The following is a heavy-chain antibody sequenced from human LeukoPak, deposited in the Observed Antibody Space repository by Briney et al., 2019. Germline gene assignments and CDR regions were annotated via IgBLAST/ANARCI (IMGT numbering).Heavy chain of an antibody. D-gene: IGHD3-16*02. CDR1: GFTFGSYE. J-gene: IGHJ4*02. V-gene: IGHV3-48*03. CDR3: ARDYPKGFDY. CDR2: ISSSSSTI. Sequence: GGSLRLSCAASGFTFGSYEMNWVRQAPGKGLEWVSYISSSSSTIYYADSVKGRFTISRDNAKNSLYLQMNSLRAEDTAVYYCARDYPKGFDYWGQGTLVTVSS.